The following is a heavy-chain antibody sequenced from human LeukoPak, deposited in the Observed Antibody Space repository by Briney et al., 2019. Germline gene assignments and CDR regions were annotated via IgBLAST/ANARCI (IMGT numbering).Heavy chain of an antibody. V-gene: IGHV3-30-3*01. CDR2: ISYDGSSK. J-gene: IGHJ4*02. CDR3: ASHIAASGFPFDY. Sequence: GGSLILSCAASGFTFSTYAMHWVRQAPGKGLEWVAVISYDGSSKYYADSVKGRFTISRDNSKNTLYLQMNSLTAEDTAVYYCASHIAASGFPFDYWGQGTLVTVSS. CDR1: GFTFSTYA. D-gene: IGHD6-13*01.